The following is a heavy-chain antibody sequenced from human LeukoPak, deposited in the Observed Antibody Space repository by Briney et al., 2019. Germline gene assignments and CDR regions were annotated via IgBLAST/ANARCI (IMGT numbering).Heavy chain of an antibody. CDR3: ARSSCSSTSCYVWPTSTFDY. D-gene: IGHD2-2*01. Sequence: ASVKVSCKASGYTFTGYYMHWVRQAPGQGLEWMGRINPNSGGTNYAQKFQGRVTMTRDTSISTAYMELSRLRSDDTAVYYCARSSCSSTSCYVWPTSTFDYWGQGTLVTVSS. J-gene: IGHJ4*02. CDR2: INPNSGGT. CDR1: GYTFTGYY. V-gene: IGHV1-2*06.